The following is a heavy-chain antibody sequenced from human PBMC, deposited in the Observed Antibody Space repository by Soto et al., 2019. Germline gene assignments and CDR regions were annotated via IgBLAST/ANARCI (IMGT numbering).Heavy chain of an antibody. CDR3: ARHDGICSGGSCYSEWFDP. Sequence: ALEILSLTCAVSGGSIISGGYSWSWIRQPPGKGLEWIGYIYYSGSTYYNPSLKSRVTISVDTSKNQFSLKLSSVTAADTAVYYCARHDGICSGGSCYSEWFDPWGQGTLVTVSS. J-gene: IGHJ5*02. CDR1: GGSIISGGYS. D-gene: IGHD2-15*01. V-gene: IGHV4-30-2*03. CDR2: IYYSGST.